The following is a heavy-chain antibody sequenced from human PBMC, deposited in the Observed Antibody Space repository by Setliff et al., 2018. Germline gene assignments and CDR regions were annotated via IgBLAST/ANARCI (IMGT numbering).Heavy chain of an antibody. Sequence: ETLSLTCTVSDGSISNAYWSWIRQSPGKGLEWIGYIYDTGSTNSDPSLKSRVTMSVDTSKNQVSLKMTSVTAADTAVYYCARHGPTRTDSWFDSFDVWGQGTKVTVSS. J-gene: IGHJ3*01. CDR1: DGSISNAY. CDR3: ARHGPTRTDSWFDSFDV. CDR2: IYDTGST. V-gene: IGHV4-59*08. D-gene: IGHD3-10*01.